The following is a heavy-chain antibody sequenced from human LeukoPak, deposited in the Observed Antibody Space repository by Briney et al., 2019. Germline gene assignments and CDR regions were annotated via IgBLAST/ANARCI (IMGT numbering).Heavy chain of an antibody. CDR2: IRYDGSNK. D-gene: IGHD3-22*01. CDR1: GFTFSSYG. Sequence: GGSLRLSCAASGFTFSSYGMHWVHQAPGKGLEWVAFIRYDGSNKYYADSVKVRFTISRDNSKNTLYLQMNSLRAEDTAVYYCAKDVSSGYYYAEGEDYWGQGTLVTVSS. CDR3: AKDVSSGYYYAEGEDY. V-gene: IGHV3-30*02. J-gene: IGHJ4*02.